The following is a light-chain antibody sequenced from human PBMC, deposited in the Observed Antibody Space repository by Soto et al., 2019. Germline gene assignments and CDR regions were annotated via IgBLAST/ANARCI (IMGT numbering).Light chain of an antibody. J-gene: IGLJ1*01. Sequence: SVLTQPASVSGSLGQSITISCTGTSRDVGSYNYISWYQQHPGRAPKLIIYEVTNRPSGVSNRFSGSKSGYTASLTISGLQADDEADYYCNSFTSFNTRVFGTGTKVTVL. CDR2: EVT. CDR3: NSFTSFNTRV. CDR1: SRDVGSYNY. V-gene: IGLV2-14*01.